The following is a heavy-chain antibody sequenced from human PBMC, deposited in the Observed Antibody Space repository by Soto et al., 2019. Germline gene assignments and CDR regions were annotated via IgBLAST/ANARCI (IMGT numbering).Heavy chain of an antibody. CDR3: ARDSVGIYSHGVD. J-gene: IGHJ4*02. CDR2: IYTSGTT. CDR1: GGSINGYY. Sequence: PSETLSLTCTVSGGSINGYYWTWIRQPAGKGLEWIGRIYTSGTTSYNPSLKSRVTMSLDTSKNQFSLRLTSVTAADTAVYYCARDSVGIYSHGVDWGRGTLVTVSS. V-gene: IGHV4-4*07. D-gene: IGHD1-26*01.